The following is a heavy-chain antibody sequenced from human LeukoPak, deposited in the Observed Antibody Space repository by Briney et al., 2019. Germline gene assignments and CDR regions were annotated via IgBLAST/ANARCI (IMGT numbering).Heavy chain of an antibody. CDR3: AKSNDILTGYYPYFDY. CDR1: GFTVSSNY. V-gene: IGHV3-53*01. Sequence: GGSLRLSCAASGFTVSSNYMSWVRQAPGKGLEWVSVIYSGGSTYYADSVKGRFTISRDNSKNTLYLQMNSLRAEDTAVYYCAKSNDILTGYYPYFDYWGQGTLVTVSS. CDR2: IYSGGST. J-gene: IGHJ4*02. D-gene: IGHD3-9*01.